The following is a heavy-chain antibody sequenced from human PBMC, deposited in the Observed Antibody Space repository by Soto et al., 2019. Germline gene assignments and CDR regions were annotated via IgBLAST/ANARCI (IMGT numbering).Heavy chain of an antibody. V-gene: IGHV3-7*01. CDR1: GFTFSNFW. D-gene: IGHD5-12*01. CDR3: ARGLQLRRYNWFDP. J-gene: IGHJ5*02. CDR2: IKQDGSEK. Sequence: GGSMRLSCVASGFTFSNFWVSWVRQAPGKGLEWVANIKQDGSEKYYMDSVKGRFTISRDNAKNSLYLQMNSLRAEDTALYYCARGLQLRRYNWFDPWGQGTLVTVSS.